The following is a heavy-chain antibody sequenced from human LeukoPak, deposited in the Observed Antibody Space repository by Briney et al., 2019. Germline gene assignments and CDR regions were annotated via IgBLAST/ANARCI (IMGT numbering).Heavy chain of an antibody. V-gene: IGHV5-51*01. D-gene: IGHD3-9*01. CDR2: IYPGDSDT. Sequence: GESLKISCKGSGYSFTSYWIGWVRQMPGKGLEWMGIIYPGDSDTRYRPSFQGQVSISADKSISTAYLQWSSLRASDTAMYYCARSGYYDILTGYHTIDYWGQGTLVTVSS. CDR1: GYSFTSYW. J-gene: IGHJ4*02. CDR3: ARSGYYDILTGYHTIDY.